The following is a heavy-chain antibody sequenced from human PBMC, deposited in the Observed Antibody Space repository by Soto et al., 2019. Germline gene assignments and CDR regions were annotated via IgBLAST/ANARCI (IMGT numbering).Heavy chain of an antibody. CDR1: GFTFSSYG. V-gene: IGHV3-33*01. CDR3: ATSGEYSYGHHDAFDI. CDR2: IWFDGSNK. Sequence: GGSLRLSCAASGFTFSSYGMHWVLQAPGKGLEWVAVIWFDGSNKFYADSVKGRFTISRDNSKNTLYLQMNSLRAEDTAVYYCATSGEYSYGHHDAFDIWGQGTMVTVSS. J-gene: IGHJ3*02. D-gene: IGHD5-18*01.